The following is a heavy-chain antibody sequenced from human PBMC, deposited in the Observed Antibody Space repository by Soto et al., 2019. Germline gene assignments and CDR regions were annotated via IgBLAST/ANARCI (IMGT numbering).Heavy chain of an antibody. CDR3: AHGYVQLLATFHYFDS. Sequence: SGPTLVNPTQTLTLTCTFSGFSITGNGEGVGWIRQPPGKALEWLALIYWADDKRYSPSLRNRLAITLDNSKDQVILTMTDMGPADTATYYCAHGYVQLLATFHYFDSWGQGTQVTVSS. D-gene: IGHD2-2*01. V-gene: IGHV2-5*02. CDR1: GFSITGNGEG. J-gene: IGHJ4*02. CDR2: IYWADDK.